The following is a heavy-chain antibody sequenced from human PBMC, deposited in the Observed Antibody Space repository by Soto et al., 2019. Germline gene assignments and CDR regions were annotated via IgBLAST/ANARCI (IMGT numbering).Heavy chain of an antibody. CDR1: GYTFTSYG. D-gene: IGHD5-12*01. CDR3: ASGQKYSAYVFDY. CDR2: ISAYNGNA. Sequence: QVQLVQSGAEVKKPGASVKVSCKASGYTFTSYGISWVRQAPGQGLEWMGWISAYNGNANYAQKLQGRVTMTTDKSTTTAYMELRSLRSDVPAVYYCASGQKYSAYVFDYWGHGTLVTVSS. V-gene: IGHV1-18*01. J-gene: IGHJ4*01.